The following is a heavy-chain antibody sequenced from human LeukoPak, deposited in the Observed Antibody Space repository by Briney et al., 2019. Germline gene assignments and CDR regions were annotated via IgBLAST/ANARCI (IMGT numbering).Heavy chain of an antibody. CDR3: AKGYYFDISGYYNVEY. CDR2: ISGDGAYT. J-gene: IGHJ4*02. D-gene: IGHD3-22*01. V-gene: IGHV3-23*01. Sequence: GGSLRLSCAASAFTFRNYVMSWVRQAPGKGLEWVSAISGDGAYTYSADSVKGRFTISRDNSKSTLYLQMNSLRAEDTAVYYCAKGYYFDISGYYNVEYWGQGTLVTVSS. CDR1: AFTFRNYV.